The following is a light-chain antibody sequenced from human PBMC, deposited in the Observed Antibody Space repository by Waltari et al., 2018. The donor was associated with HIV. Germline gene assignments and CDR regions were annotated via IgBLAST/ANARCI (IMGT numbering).Light chain of an antibody. V-gene: IGLV1-47*01. CDR2: RNS. CDR1: SSNNGSTF. CDR3: AAWDDSLSGGV. J-gene: IGLJ2*01. Sequence: QSVLTQPPSTSGTPGQSVPITCSGSSSNNGSTFVYWYQQVPGTAPKLLISRNSQRPSGVPDRFSGSKSGTSASLAISGLRAEDEADYYCAAWDDSLSGGVFGGGTKLTVL.